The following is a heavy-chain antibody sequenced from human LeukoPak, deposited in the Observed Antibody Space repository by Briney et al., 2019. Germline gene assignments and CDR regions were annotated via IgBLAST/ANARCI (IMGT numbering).Heavy chain of an antibody. V-gene: IGHV4-59*01. J-gene: IGHJ4*02. CDR3: ASSRYGGNSMDSDY. CDR1: GGSISSYY. D-gene: IGHD4-23*01. CDR2: IYYSGST. Sequence: PSETLSLTCTVSGGSISSYYWSWIRQPPGKGLAWIGYIYYSGSTNYNPSLKSRVTISVDTSKNQFSLKLSSVTAADTAVYYCASSRYGGNSMDSDYWGQGTLVTVSS.